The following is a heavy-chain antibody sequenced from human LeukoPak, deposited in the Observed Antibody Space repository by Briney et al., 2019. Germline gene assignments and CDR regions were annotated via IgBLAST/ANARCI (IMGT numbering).Heavy chain of an antibody. D-gene: IGHD3-10*01. CDR2: ISGSGGST. CDR3: ARGRYGSGSPAAIDY. CDR1: GFTFSSYA. V-gene: IGHV3-23*01. Sequence: GGSLRLSCAASGFTFSSYAMSWVRQAPGKGLEWVSAISGSGGSTYYADSVKGRFTISRDNSKNTLYLQMNSLRAEDTAVYYCARGRYGSGSPAAIDYWGQGTLVTVSS. J-gene: IGHJ4*02.